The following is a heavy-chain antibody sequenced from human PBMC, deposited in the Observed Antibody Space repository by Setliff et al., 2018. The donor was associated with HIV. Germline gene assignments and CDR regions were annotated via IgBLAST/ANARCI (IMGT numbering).Heavy chain of an antibody. V-gene: IGHV4-34*01. D-gene: IGHD6-19*01. Sequence: PSETLSLTCAVYGGSFSGYYWSWIRQPPGKGLEWIGEVTYSGRTNYNPSLESRVTTSVDTSKKQFSLRLTSVTAADTAVYYCARGVRDNSGWSSYYFDYWGQGTLVTVSS. CDR1: GGSFSGYY. CDR3: ARGVRDNSGWSSYYFDY. J-gene: IGHJ4*02. CDR2: VTYSGRT.